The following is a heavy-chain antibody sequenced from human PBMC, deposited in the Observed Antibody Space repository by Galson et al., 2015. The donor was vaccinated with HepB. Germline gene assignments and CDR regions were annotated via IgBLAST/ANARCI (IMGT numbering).Heavy chain of an antibody. V-gene: IGHV2-5*02. CDR2: VYWDDDK. CDR1: GFSLETRSVA. CDR3: TYTRGTSSGFAY. D-gene: IGHD2-15*01. J-gene: IGHJ4*02. Sequence: PALVKPTQTLTLTCTFAGFSLETRSVAVAWFRQPPGKALEWLALVYWDDDKRYSPSLKNDITITRDTSKNEVVLTITNMDTEDTATYFCTYTRGTSSGFAYWAQGTLLIVSS.